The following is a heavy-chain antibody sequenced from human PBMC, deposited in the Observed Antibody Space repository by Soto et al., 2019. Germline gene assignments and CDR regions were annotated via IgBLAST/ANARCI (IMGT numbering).Heavy chain of an antibody. J-gene: IGHJ4*02. Sequence: AASVKVSCKASGYVFSHYAINWVRQAPGQGLEWMGWLAPFNGKTSSLQKLQDRMSMTIDTATSTAYLELNSLTSDDTGVYFCAREGGSSTYYPLELDYWGQGTQVTVSS. CDR2: LAPFNGKT. CDR3: AREGGSSTYYPLELDY. D-gene: IGHD6-13*01. V-gene: IGHV1-18*04. CDR1: GYVFSHYA.